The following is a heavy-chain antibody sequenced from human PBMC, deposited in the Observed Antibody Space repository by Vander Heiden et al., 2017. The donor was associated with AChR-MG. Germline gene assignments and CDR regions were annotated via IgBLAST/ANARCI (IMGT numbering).Heavy chain of an antibody. CDR1: GFTFSDHY. D-gene: IGHD4-17*01. CDR2: TRNKANSYTT. V-gene: IGHV3-72*01. J-gene: IGHJ4*02. Sequence: EVQLVESGGGLVQPGGSLRLSCAASGFTFSDHYMDWVRQAPGKGLEWVARTRNKANSYTTEYAASVKGRFTISRDVSKNSLYLQMNSLQTEDTAVYYCARDSLRQRPEVDCWGQGTLVTVSS. CDR3: ARDSLRQRPEVDC.